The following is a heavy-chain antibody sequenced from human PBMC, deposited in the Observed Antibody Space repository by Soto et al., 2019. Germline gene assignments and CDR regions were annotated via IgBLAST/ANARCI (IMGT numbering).Heavy chain of an antibody. J-gene: IGHJ5*02. CDR3: ERDVCSPVAGYYDFWTGYYGGNRFDP. CDR1: GYTFTGYY. D-gene: IGHD3-3*01. V-gene: IGHV1-2*04. Sequence: ASVKVSCKASGYTFTGYYMHWVRQAPGQGXEWMGWFNPNSGGTNYAQKFQGWVTMTRDTSISTAYMELSSLRSDDTAVYYCERDVCSPVAGYYDFWTGYYGGNRFDPWGQGTLVTVSS. CDR2: FNPNSGGT.